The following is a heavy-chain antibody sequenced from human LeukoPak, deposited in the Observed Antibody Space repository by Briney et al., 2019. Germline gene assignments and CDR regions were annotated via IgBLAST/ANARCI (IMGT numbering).Heavy chain of an antibody. J-gene: IGHJ4*02. D-gene: IGHD3-9*01. CDR3: VKGDDNILTGYYNSFDY. CDR1: GFTFSNFA. CDR2: LSDTGIST. V-gene: IGHV3-23*01. Sequence: GGSLRLSCAASGFTFSNFAMSWVRQAPGKGLEWASTLSDTGISTYYADSVKGRFTISRDNSRNTLYLQLNGLRVDDTALYYCVKGDDNILTGYYNSFDYWGQGTLVTVSS.